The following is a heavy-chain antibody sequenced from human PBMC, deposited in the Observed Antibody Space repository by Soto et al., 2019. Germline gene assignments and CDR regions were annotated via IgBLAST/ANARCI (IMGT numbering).Heavy chain of an antibody. CDR3: AKDRIAASKYYYGMDV. D-gene: IGHD6-13*01. CDR1: GGTFSSYA. V-gene: IGHV1-69*06. J-gene: IGHJ6*02. Sequence: QVQLVQSGAEVKKPGSSVRVSCKASGGTFSSYAISWVRQAPGQGLEWMGGIIPIFGTENYAQKFQGRVTITADKSTSTAYMERSSLRSEDTAVYYCAKDRIAASKYYYGMDVWGQGTTVTVSS. CDR2: IIPIFGTE.